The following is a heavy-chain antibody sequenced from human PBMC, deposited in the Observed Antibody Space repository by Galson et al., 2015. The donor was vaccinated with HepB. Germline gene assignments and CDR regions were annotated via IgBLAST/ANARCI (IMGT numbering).Heavy chain of an antibody. J-gene: IGHJ6*02. CDR3: AKGVYFSSSSLYGMDV. CDR1: GFRFSSYA. D-gene: IGHD6-13*01. CDR2: TTGGGDRT. Sequence: SLRLSCAGSGFRFSSYAMTWVRQAPGAGLEWVSGTTGGGDRTYYADSMKGRFIMSRDNSKNTVYLHMNSLRAEDTAVYHCAKGVYFSSSSLYGMDVWGQGTTVTVAS. V-gene: IGHV3-23*01.